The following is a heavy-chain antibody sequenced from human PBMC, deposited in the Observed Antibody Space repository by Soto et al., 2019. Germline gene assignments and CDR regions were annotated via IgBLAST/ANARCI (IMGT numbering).Heavy chain of an antibody. CDR3: ARRNCSGGSCYREYYFDY. V-gene: IGHV5-51*01. CDR2: IYPGDSDT. CDR1: GYSFTSYW. Sequence: GESLKISCKGSGYSFTSYWIGWVRQMPGKGLEWMGIIYPGDSDTRYSPSFQGQVTISADKSISTAYLQWSSLKASDTAMYYFARRNCSGGSCYREYYFDYWGQGTLVTVSS. D-gene: IGHD2-15*01. J-gene: IGHJ4*02.